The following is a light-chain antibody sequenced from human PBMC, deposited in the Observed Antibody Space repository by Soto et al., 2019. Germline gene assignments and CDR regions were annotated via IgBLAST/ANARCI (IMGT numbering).Light chain of an antibody. CDR1: SSNIESNT. V-gene: IGLV1-44*01. CDR2: SNN. CDR3: AAWDDSLNGV. J-gene: IGLJ3*02. Sequence: QSVLTQPPSASGTPGQRVTISCSGSSSNIESNTVNWYQQLPGTAPKLLIYSNNQRPSGVPDRFSGSKSGTSASLAISGLQSEDEADYYCAAWDDSLNGVFGGGTQLTVL.